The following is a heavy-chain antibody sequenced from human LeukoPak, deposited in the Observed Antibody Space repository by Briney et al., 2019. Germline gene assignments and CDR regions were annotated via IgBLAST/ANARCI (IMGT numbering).Heavy chain of an antibody. CDR3: ASLQHIVVVTATITDY. Sequence: SETLSLTCTVSGYSISSGYYWGWIRQPPGKGLEWIGSIYHSGSTYYNPSLKSRVTISVDTSKNQFSLKLSSVTAADTAVYYCASLQHIVVVTATITDYWGQGTLVTVSS. CDR1: GYSISSGYY. J-gene: IGHJ4*02. CDR2: IYHSGST. D-gene: IGHD2-21*02. V-gene: IGHV4-38-2*02.